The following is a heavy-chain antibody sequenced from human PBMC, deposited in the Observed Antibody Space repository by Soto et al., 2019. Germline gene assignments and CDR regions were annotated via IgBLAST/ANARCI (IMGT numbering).Heavy chain of an antibody. CDR3: ARGDAQQQLDFDY. CDR1: GGSISSGGYY. Sequence: QVQLQESGPGLVKPSQTLSLTCTVSGGSISSGGYYWSWIRQHPGKGLEWIGYIYYSGSTYYNPPLKSRVTISVDTSKNQFSLKLSSVTAADTAVYYCARGDAQQQLDFDYWGQGTLVTVSS. J-gene: IGHJ4*02. D-gene: IGHD6-13*01. V-gene: IGHV4-31*03. CDR2: IYYSGST.